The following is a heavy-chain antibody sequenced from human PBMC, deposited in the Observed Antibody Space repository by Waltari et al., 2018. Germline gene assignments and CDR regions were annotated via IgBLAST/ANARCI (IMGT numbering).Heavy chain of an antibody. CDR1: DKSISIGYF. V-gene: IGHV4-38-2*01. J-gene: IGHJ4*02. CDR3: VSRVTVAGLFDY. D-gene: IGHD6-19*01. Sequence: QVRLQESGPGLVKPSETLSPTCAVSDKSISIGYFWGWLRQAPGKGLEWIGSFYFGGNTYYNPTLQSRVSISIDTSKNQFSLRLTSVTAADTAVYYCVSRVTVAGLFDYCGQGSMVTVSP. CDR2: FYFGGNT.